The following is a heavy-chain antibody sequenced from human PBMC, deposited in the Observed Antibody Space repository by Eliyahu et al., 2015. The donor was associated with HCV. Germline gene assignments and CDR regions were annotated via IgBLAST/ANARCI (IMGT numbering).Heavy chain of an antibody. Sequence: EMQLVVSGGGLXQPGGSLXXSXAASGFTFSNYWMTWVRQAPGKGLEWVANIKGDGTEKSYVDSVKGRFTISRDNADNLVSLQMTSLRAEDTAFYFCARDATRGGDFDYWGQGSLVAVSS. CDR3: ARDATRGGDFDY. J-gene: IGHJ4*02. CDR1: GFTFSNYW. CDR2: IKGDGTEK. V-gene: IGHV3-7*01. D-gene: IGHD2-15*01.